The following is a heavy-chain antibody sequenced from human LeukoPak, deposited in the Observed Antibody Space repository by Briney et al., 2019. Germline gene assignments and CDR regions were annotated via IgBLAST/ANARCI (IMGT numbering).Heavy chain of an antibody. CDR1: GYTFTNFG. V-gene: IGHV1-18*01. CDR3: ARDRGLRWCPDY. D-gene: IGHD4-23*01. J-gene: IGHJ4*02. CDR2: ISPYNGNT. Sequence: ASVKVSCKASGYTFTNFGISWVRQAPGQGLEWMGWISPYNGNTNYVQKLQGRVTMTTDTSTTTAYLELRSLRSDDTAVYYCARDRGLRWCPDYWGQGTLVTVSS.